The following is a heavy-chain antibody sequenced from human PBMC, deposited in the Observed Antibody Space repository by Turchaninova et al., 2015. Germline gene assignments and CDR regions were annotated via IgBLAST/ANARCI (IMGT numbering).Heavy chain of an antibody. CDR1: GYSFTSYW. V-gene: IGHV5-51*01. D-gene: IGHD6-13*01. CDR2: IYPGDLDT. J-gene: IGHJ4*02. Sequence: EVQLVQSGAEVKKPGESLKISCKGSGYSFTSYWHGWVRQMPGKGLGWWGIIYPGDLDTRYGPSCLGQCPISAHKSSRPADLQWSRLKASDTAMYYCARLVQLVRREYYFDYWGQGTLVTVSS. CDR3: ARLVQLVRREYYFDY.